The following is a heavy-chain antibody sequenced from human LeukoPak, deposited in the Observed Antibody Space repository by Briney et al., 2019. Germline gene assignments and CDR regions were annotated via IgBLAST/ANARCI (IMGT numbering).Heavy chain of an antibody. CDR3: ARVKSSGWGIGFAY. CDR1: GGSISSYY. J-gene: IGHJ4*02. D-gene: IGHD6-19*01. Sequence: SETLSLTCTVSGGSISSYYWSWIRQPPGKGLEWIGYIYYSGSTNYNPSLKSRVTISIDTSRNQFSLKLSSVTAADTAVYYCARVKSSGWGIGFAYWGQGTLVTVS. V-gene: IGHV4-59*01. CDR2: IYYSGST.